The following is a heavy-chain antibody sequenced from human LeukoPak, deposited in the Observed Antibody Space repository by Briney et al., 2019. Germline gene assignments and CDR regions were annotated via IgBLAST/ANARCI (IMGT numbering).Heavy chain of an antibody. CDR3: ARVGHCSSTSCYHYYYYDMDV. D-gene: IGHD2-2*01. CDR1: GFTFSSYW. CDR2: INSDGSST. V-gene: IGHV3-74*01. J-gene: IGHJ6*04. Sequence: GGSLRLSCAASGFTFSSYWMHWVRQAPGKGLVWVSRINSDGSSTSYADSVKGRFTISRDNAKNTLYLQMNSLRAEDTAVYYCARVGHCSSTSCYHYYYYDMDVWGKGTTVTVSS.